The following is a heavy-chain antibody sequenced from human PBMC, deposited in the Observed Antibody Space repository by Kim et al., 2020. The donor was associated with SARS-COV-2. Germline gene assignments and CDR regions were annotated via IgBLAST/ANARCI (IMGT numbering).Heavy chain of an antibody. CDR3: ARELERDGDPEFDS. V-gene: IGHV1-8*01. CDR1: GYTFTDHN. CDR2: MNPNTGHT. J-gene: IGHJ4*02. D-gene: IGHD4-17*01. Sequence: ASVKVSCKASGYTFTDHNVNWVRQATGQGLEWMGWMNPNTGHTGYAQKFQGRLTMTRTSSISTAYMELSSLRSDDTAMYYCARELERDGDPEFDSWGQGTLVTVSS.